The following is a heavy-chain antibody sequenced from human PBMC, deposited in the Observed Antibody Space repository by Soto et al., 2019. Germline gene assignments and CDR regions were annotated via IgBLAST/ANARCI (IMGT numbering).Heavy chain of an antibody. CDR1: GYTFSSIG. D-gene: IGHD3-10*01. J-gene: IGHJ4*02. Sequence: ASVKVSCKASGYTFSSIGISWVRQAPGQGLEWMGWISPYKGNTYYAQRLQGRVTMTTDTSTSTAYMELRSLRSDDTAVYYCARDLDGSGNYYTDYWGQGTLVTVSS. CDR2: ISPYKGNT. V-gene: IGHV1-18*01. CDR3: ARDLDGSGNYYTDY.